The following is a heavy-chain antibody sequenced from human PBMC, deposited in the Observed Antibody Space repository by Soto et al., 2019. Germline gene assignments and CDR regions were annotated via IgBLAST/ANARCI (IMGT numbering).Heavy chain of an antibody. D-gene: IGHD3-3*01. CDR3: ARDWTGDTCPCLDV. V-gene: IGHV3-23*01. Sequence: EVQLLESGGGLVQPGGSLRLSCAAAGFTFSNYALTWVRQSPGKGLEWVSTFSGSGGSPYYADSVRGRFTISRDNSKNTLCLQMNSLRVEDTAIYYCARDWTGDTCPCLDVWGQGTTVAVSS. J-gene: IGHJ6*02. CDR1: GFTFSNYA. CDR2: FSGSGGSP.